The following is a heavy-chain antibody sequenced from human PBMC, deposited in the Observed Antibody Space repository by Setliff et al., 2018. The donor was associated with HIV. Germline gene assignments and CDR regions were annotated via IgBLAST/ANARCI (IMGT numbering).Heavy chain of an antibody. CDR1: GFTVSPNY. CDR3: AREVTILRGVFVGPHGGAWFDP. Sequence: PGESLTISCAASGFTVSPNYMTWVRQAPGKGLEWVAIIYSDDTTYYANSVKGRFTISRDNSKNTLFLHINSLRVDDTAIYYCAREVTILRGVFVGPHGGAWFDPWGQGTLVTVSS. D-gene: IGHD3-10*01. V-gene: IGHV3-53*01. J-gene: IGHJ5*02. CDR2: IYSDDTT.